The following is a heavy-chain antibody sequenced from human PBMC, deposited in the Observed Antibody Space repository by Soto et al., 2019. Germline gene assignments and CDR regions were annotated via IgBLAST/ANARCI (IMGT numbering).Heavy chain of an antibody. CDR1: GGNIISVGCY. J-gene: IGHJ6*02. CDR2: IYYSGST. Sequence: SVPMSVTCTVAGGNIISVGCYWSWKSKPPGKGLEWIGYIYYSGSTYYNPSLKSRVTISVDTSKNQFSLKLSSVTAADTAVYYCARDDYGDYSRSPYYYGMDVWGQGTTVSVSS. CDR3: ARDDYGDYSRSPYYYGMDV. D-gene: IGHD4-17*01. V-gene: IGHV4-30-4*01.